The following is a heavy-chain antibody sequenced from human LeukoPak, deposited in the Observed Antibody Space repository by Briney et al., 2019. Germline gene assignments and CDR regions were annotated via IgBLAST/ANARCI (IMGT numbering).Heavy chain of an antibody. V-gene: IGHV3-48*02. D-gene: IGHD4-17*01. Sequence: GGSLRLSCAASGFTFRSYSMNWVRQAPGKGLEWVSYITSGSSPIYYADSVKGRFTISRDNAKNSLYLQMNSLRDEDTAVYYCARRAYGDDSLDYWGQGTLVTVSS. CDR3: ARRAYGDDSLDY. CDR1: GFTFRSYS. CDR2: ITSGSSPI. J-gene: IGHJ4*02.